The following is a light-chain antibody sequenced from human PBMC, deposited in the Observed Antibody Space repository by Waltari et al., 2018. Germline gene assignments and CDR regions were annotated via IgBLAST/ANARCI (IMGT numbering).Light chain of an antibody. Sequence: QSVLTQPPSASGTPGQRVTISCSGSSSNIGSNTVNWYQQLPGTAPELLIYSNKRRPSGVPDRFSGSKSGTSASLAISGLQSEDEADYYCAAWDDSLNGFYVFGTGTKVTVL. J-gene: IGLJ1*01. CDR1: SSNIGSNT. CDR3: AAWDDSLNGFYV. V-gene: IGLV1-44*01. CDR2: SNK.